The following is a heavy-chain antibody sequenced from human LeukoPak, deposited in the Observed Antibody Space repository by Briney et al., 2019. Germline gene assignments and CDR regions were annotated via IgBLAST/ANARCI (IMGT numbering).Heavy chain of an antibody. J-gene: IGHJ4*02. Sequence: GGSLRLSCAASGFTFTNYAINWVRQAPGKGLEWVSSISGSGGSAIYADSVKGRFTISRDNSKNTVRLQMNSLRADDTAVYFCARRYCTSTSCYNFDYWGQRTLATVSS. D-gene: IGHD2-2*01. V-gene: IGHV3-23*01. CDR3: ARRYCTSTSCYNFDY. CDR1: GFTFTNYA. CDR2: ISGSGGSA.